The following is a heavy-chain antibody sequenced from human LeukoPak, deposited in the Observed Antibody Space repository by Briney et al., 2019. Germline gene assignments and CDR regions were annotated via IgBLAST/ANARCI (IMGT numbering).Heavy chain of an antibody. J-gene: IGHJ4*02. CDR3: ATSIPRGDCYYIECSYYFDY. Sequence: GGSLRLSCAASGFTFADYAIHWVRQAPGKGLEWVSGISWNSGSIGYADSVKGRFTISRDNAKNSLYLQMNSLRAEDTALYYCATSIPRGDCYYIECSYYFDYWGQGTLVTVSS. CDR1: GFTFADYA. V-gene: IGHV3-9*01. CDR2: ISWNSGSI. D-gene: IGHD2-21*02.